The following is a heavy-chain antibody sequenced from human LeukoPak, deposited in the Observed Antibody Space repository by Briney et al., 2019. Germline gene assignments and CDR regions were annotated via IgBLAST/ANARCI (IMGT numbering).Heavy chain of an antibody. CDR2: IYTSGST. CDR3: ASSTRWGDYFDS. CDR1: GGSISSYY. Sequence: SGTLSLTCTVSGGSISSYYWSWIRQPAGKGLEWIGRIYTSGSTNYNPSLKSRVTISVDTSKNQFSLKLSSVTAADTAVYYCASSTRWGDYFDSWGQGTLDTVSS. V-gene: IGHV4-4*07. J-gene: IGHJ4*02. D-gene: IGHD3-16*01.